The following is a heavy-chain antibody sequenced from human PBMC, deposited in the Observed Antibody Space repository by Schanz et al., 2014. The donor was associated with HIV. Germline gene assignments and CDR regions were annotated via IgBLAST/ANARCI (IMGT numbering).Heavy chain of an antibody. CDR3: ARDLGIVVVPATGAGMDV. J-gene: IGHJ6*02. CDR1: GFTFSSYG. D-gene: IGHD2-2*01. CDR2: ISYDGSNK. V-gene: IGHV3-30*19. Sequence: QVRLVESGGGVVQPGRSLRLSCAASGFTFSSYGMHWVRQAPGKGLEWVAVISYDGSNKYYADSVKGRFTISRDNSKNTLYLQMNSLRAEDTAVYYCARDLGIVVVPATGAGMDVWGQGTTVTVSS.